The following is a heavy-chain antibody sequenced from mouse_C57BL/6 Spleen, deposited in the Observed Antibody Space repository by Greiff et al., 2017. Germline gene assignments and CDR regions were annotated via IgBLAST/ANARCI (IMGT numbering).Heavy chain of an antibody. CDR3: AYSSPHWYFDV. Sequence: QVQLKESGAELAKPGASVKLSCKASGYTFTSYWMHWVKQRPGQGLEWIGYINPSSGYPKYNQKFKDKATLTADKSSSTAYLQLSSLTYEDSAVYYCAYSSPHWYFDVWGTGTTVTVSS. V-gene: IGHV1-7*01. J-gene: IGHJ1*03. D-gene: IGHD1-1*01. CDR1: GYTFTSYW. CDR2: INPSSGYP.